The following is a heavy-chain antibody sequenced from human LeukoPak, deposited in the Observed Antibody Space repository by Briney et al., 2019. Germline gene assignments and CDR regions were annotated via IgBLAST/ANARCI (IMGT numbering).Heavy chain of an antibody. D-gene: IGHD3-22*01. Sequence: GESLRLSCAASGFTFSSYAMSWVRQAPGKGLEWVSGISTSGGSSSYADSVKGRFTISRDNPRYTLYMQMNSLRAEDTALYYCAIMHPYYDGSGYWVQWGQGTLVTVSS. CDR2: ISTSGGSS. J-gene: IGHJ4*02. CDR3: AIMHPYYDGSGYWVQ. CDR1: GFTFSSYA. V-gene: IGHV3-23*01.